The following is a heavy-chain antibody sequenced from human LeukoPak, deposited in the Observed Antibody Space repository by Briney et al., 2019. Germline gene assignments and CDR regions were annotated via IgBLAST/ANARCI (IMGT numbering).Heavy chain of an antibody. CDR3: ARDFYYDSSGEGYDAFDI. CDR1: GFTFSSYW. V-gene: IGHV3-74*01. Sequence: GGSLRLSCAASGFTFSSYWMHWVRQAPGKGLVWVSRINSDGSSTSYADSVKGRFTTSRDNAKNTLYLQMNSLRAEDTAVYYCARDFYYDSSGEGYDAFDIWGQGTMVTVSS. CDR2: INSDGSST. D-gene: IGHD3-22*01. J-gene: IGHJ3*02.